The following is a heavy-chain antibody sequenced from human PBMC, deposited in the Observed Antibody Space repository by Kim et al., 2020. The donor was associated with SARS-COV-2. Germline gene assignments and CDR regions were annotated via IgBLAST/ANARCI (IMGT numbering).Heavy chain of an antibody. V-gene: IGHV1-24*01. D-gene: IGHD2-15*01. CDR3: ATAPSIVVVVAATRKGYYYYGMDV. CDR1: GYTLTELS. J-gene: IGHJ6*02. Sequence: ASVKVSCKVSGYTLTELSMHWVRQAPGKGLEWMGGFDPEDGETIYAQKFQGRVTMTEDTSTDTAYMELSSLRSEDTAVYYCATAPSIVVVVAATRKGYYYYGMDVWGQGTTVTVSS. CDR2: FDPEDGET.